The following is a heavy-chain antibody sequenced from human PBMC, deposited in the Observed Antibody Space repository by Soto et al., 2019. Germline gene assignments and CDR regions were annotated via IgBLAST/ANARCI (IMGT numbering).Heavy chain of an antibody. CDR2: IYYSGST. CDR3: ASLAAAGLYGMDV. D-gene: IGHD6-13*01. V-gene: IGHV4-39*01. CDR1: GGSISSSSYY. Sequence: PSETLSLTCTVSGGSISSSSYYWGWIRQPPGKGLEWIGSIYYSGSTYYNPSLKSRVTISVDTSKNQFSLKLSSVTAADTAVYYCASLAAAGLYGMDVWGQGTTVTVSS. J-gene: IGHJ6*02.